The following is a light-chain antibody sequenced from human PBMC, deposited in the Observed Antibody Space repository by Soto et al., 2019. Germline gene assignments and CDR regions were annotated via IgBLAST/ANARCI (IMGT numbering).Light chain of an antibody. J-gene: IGKJ5*01. V-gene: IGKV1-39*01. CDR2: AAS. CDR3: QQSYSTTFT. Sequence: DIQMTQSPSSLSASVGHIVTITCRARQSISSYLNWYQQKQGKAPKLLIYAASSLQSGVPSRLSGSGYGTDFTITIGSMKNEDFATYYCQQSYSTTFTFGHGTRLEIK. CDR1: QSISSY.